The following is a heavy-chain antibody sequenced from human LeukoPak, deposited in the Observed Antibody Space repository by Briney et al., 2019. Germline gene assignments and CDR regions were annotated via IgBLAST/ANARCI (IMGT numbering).Heavy chain of an antibody. V-gene: IGHV4-59*01. Sequence: SETLSLTCTVSGGSISSYYWSWIRQPPGKGLEWVGYIYYSGSTNYNPSLKSRVTISVDTSKNQLSLKLGSVTAADTAVYYCARGYSYGRDAFDIWGQGTMVTVSS. D-gene: IGHD5-18*01. CDR1: GGSISSYY. CDR2: IYYSGST. CDR3: ARGYSYGRDAFDI. J-gene: IGHJ3*02.